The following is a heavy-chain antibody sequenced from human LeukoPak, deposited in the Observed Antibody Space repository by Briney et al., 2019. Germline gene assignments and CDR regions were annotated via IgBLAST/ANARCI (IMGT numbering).Heavy chain of an antibody. CDR2: IYYSGST. J-gene: IGHJ4*02. CDR3: ARTNYMGYFDY. V-gene: IGHV4-31*03. CDR1: GGSISSGGYY. D-gene: IGHD1-7*01. Sequence: SETLSLTCTVSGGSISSGGYYWSWIRQHPGKGLEWIGYIYYSGSTYYNPSLKSRVTISVDTSKNQFSLKLSSVTAADTAVYYCARTNYMGYFDYWGQGTLVTVSS.